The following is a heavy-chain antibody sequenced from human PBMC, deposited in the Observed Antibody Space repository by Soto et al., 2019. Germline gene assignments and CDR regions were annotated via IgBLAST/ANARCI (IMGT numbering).Heavy chain of an antibody. D-gene: IGHD2-15*01. CDR1: GFTFSSYS. CDR3: ARDVVVVVAAAPFGFDY. J-gene: IGHJ4*02. Sequence: EVQLVESGGGLVKPGGSLRLSCAASGFTFSSYSMNWVRQAPGKGLEWVSSISSSSSYIYYADSVKGRFTISRDNAKNSLDLQMNSLRAEVTAVYYCARDVVVVVAAAPFGFDYWGQGSLVTVSS. V-gene: IGHV3-21*01. CDR2: ISSSSSYI.